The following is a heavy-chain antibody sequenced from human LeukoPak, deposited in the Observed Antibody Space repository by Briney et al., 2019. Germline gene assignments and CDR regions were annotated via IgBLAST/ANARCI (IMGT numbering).Heavy chain of an antibody. CDR1: GYTFTSYD. D-gene: IGHD7-27*01. CDR2: IIPIFGTA. V-gene: IGHV1-69*13. CDR3: ASGDHYYFDY. J-gene: IGHJ4*02. Sequence: GALVKVSCKASGYTFTSYDINWVRQAPGQGLEWMGGIIPIFGTANYAQKFQGRVTITADESTSTAYMELSSLRSEDTAVYYCASGDHYYFDYWGQGTLVTVSS.